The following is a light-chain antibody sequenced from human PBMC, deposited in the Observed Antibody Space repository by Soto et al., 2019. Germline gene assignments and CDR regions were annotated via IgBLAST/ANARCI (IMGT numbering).Light chain of an antibody. CDR2: AAS. V-gene: IGKV1D-16*01. Sequence: DIQMTQSPSSLSASVGDRVTITCRASQGIDSWLGWYQQKPEKAPKSLIYAASTLQSGLPSRFRGRGSETDFTLTISSLQPEDFSTYYCQQYKSFPRTFGQLTKLEIK. CDR1: QGIDSW. J-gene: IGKJ2*01. CDR3: QQYKSFPRT.